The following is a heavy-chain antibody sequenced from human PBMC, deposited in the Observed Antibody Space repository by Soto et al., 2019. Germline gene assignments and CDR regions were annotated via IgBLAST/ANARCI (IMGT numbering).Heavy chain of an antibody. J-gene: IGHJ6*02. Sequence: EVQLVESGGGLVQPGGSLRLSCAASGFTFSSYSMNWVRQAPGKGLEWVSYISSSSSTIYYADSVKGRFTISRDNAKNSLYLQMNSLRDEDTVVYYCARDEGTTGYYYGMDVWGQGTTVTVSS. CDR2: ISSSSSTI. CDR3: ARDEGTTGYYYGMDV. V-gene: IGHV3-48*02. CDR1: GFTFSSYS. D-gene: IGHD2-8*02.